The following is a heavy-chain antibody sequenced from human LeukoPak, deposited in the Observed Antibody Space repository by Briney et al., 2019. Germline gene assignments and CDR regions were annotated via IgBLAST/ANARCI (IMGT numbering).Heavy chain of an antibody. Sequence: SETLSLTCTVSGGSISSYYWSWIRQPPGKGLEWIGYIYYSGSTNYNPSLKSRVTISVDTSKNQFSLKLSSVTAADTAVYYCARNQPRYYYYLDVWGKGTTVTVSS. CDR3: ARNQPRYYYYLDV. CDR2: IYYSGST. D-gene: IGHD1-14*01. CDR1: GGSISSYY. J-gene: IGHJ6*03. V-gene: IGHV4-59*08.